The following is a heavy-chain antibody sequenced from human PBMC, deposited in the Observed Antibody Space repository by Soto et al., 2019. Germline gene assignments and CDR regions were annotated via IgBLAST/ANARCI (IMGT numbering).Heavy chain of an antibody. CDR3: ARTLSSAAGLYFDF. CDR2: IHTSDDT. Sequence: SETLSLTCTVAGGSISSYYWSWIRQPAGKGMERIGRIHTSDDTNYNPALKSRITMSIHTSNNQFSLKLSSLTAADTAVYYCARTLSSAAGLYFDFWGQGTLVTVSS. J-gene: IGHJ4*02. CDR1: GGSISSYY. V-gene: IGHV4-4*07. D-gene: IGHD6-13*01.